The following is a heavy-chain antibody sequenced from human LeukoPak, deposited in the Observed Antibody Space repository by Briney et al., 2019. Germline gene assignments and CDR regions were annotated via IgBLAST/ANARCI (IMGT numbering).Heavy chain of an antibody. V-gene: IGHV3-48*03. J-gene: IGHJ4*02. D-gene: IGHD3-3*01. CDR2: ISSSGTTI. Sequence: PGGSLRLSCAASGFTFSSYEMNWVRQAPGKGLEWVSYISSSGTTIYYADSVKGRFTISRDNADDSLYLQMNSLRAEDTAIYYCARGHPYYDFWGSYPHYFDYWGQGTLVTVSS. CDR3: ARGHPYYDFWGSYPHYFDY. CDR1: GFTFSSYE.